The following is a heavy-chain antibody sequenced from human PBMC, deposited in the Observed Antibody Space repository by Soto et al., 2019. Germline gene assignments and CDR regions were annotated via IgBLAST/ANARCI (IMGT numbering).Heavy chain of an antibody. J-gene: IGHJ4*02. CDR2: INTLSSAI. D-gene: IGHD6-19*01. V-gene: IGHV3-11*01. Sequence: GSLRLSCAGSGFTFSDYYITWIRRAPGKGLEWVSYINTLSSAIYYADSVKGRFTISRDNAKNSVYLQMNSLRAEDTAVYYCARRLQWQLRPLDSWGRGTLVTVSS. CDR3: ARRLQWQLRPLDS. CDR1: GFTFSDYY.